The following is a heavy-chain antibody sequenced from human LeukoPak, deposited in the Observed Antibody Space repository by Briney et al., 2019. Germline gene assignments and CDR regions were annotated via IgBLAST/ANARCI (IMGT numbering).Heavy chain of an antibody. J-gene: IGHJ5*02. D-gene: IGHD3-10*01. V-gene: IGHV1-2*02. CDR2: INPNSGGT. CDR3: ARDAGYGSGVNWFDP. Sequence: ASVKVSCKASGYTFTGYYMHWVRQAPGQGLEWMGWINPNSGGTNYAQEFQGRVTMTRDTSISTAYMELSRLRSDDTAVYYCARDAGYGSGVNWFDPWGQGTLVAVSS. CDR1: GYTFTGYY.